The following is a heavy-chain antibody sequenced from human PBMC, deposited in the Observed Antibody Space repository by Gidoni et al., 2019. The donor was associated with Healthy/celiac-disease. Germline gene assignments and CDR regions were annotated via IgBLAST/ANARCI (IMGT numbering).Heavy chain of an antibody. V-gene: IGHV3-33*01. J-gene: IGHJ6*03. D-gene: IGHD3-10*01. CDR3: ARDGVVRGRYLSFISIYYYYYYMDV. CDR2: IWYDGSNK. Sequence: QVQLVESGGGVVQPGRSLRLSCAASGFTFSSYGMHWVRQAPGKGLEWVAVIWYDGSNKYYADSVKGRFTSSRDNSKNTLYLQMNSLRAEDTAVYYCARDGVVRGRYLSFISIYYYYYYMDVWGKGTTVTVSS. CDR1: GFTFSSYG.